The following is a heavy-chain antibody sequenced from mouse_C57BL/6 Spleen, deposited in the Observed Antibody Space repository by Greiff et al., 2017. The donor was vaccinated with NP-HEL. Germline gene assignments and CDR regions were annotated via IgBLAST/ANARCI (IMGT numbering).Heavy chain of an antibody. Sequence: VQLQQSGPELVKPGASVKISCKASGYAFSSSWMNWVKQRPGKGLEWIGRIYPGDGDTNYNGKFKGKATLTADKSSSTAYMQLSSLTSEDSAVYFCARWGKSAMDYWGQGTSDTVSS. CDR3: ARWGKSAMDY. D-gene: IGHD2-1*01. J-gene: IGHJ4*01. CDR2: IYPGDGDT. CDR1: GYAFSSSW. V-gene: IGHV1-82*01.